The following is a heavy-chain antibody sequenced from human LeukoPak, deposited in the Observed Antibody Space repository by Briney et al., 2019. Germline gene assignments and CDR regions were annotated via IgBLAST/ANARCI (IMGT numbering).Heavy chain of an antibody. Sequence: GGSLRLSCAASGFTFSNYAMSWVRQAPGKGLEWVSAITGGGSGIYYADSMKSRFTISRDNSKNTLYLQINSLRAEDTGVYYCAKWGDYDVLTGYYVSDYWGQGTLVTVSS. D-gene: IGHD3-9*01. CDR2: ITGGGSGI. J-gene: IGHJ4*02. V-gene: IGHV3-23*01. CDR3: AKWGDYDVLTGYYVSDY. CDR1: GFTFSNYA.